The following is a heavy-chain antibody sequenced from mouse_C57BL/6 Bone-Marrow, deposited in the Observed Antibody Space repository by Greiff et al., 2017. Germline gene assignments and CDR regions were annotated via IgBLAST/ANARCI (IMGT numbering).Heavy chain of an antibody. CDR1: GFNIKDYY. Sequence: EVQGVESGAELVKPGASVKLSCTASGFNIKDYYMHWVKQRTEQGLEWIGRIDPEDGETKYAPKFQGKATITADTSSNTAYLQLSSLTSEDTAVYYCAKDYGSRVEFDYWGQGTTLTVSS. CDR3: AKDYGSRVEFDY. V-gene: IGHV14-2*01. D-gene: IGHD1-1*01. J-gene: IGHJ2*01. CDR2: IDPEDGET.